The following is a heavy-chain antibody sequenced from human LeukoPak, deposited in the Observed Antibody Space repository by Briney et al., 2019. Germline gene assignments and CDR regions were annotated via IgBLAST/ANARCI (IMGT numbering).Heavy chain of an antibody. V-gene: IGHV1-69*05. CDR3: AKAYLGRNTPFDY. Sequence: SVKVSCKASGYTFTSYYMHWVRQAPGQGLEWMGRIIPIFGTANYAQKFQGRVTITTDESTSTAYMELSSLRSEDTAVYYCAKAYLGRNTPFDYWGQGTLVTVSS. J-gene: IGHJ4*02. CDR1: GYTFTSYY. D-gene: IGHD1/OR15-1a*01. CDR2: IIPIFGTA.